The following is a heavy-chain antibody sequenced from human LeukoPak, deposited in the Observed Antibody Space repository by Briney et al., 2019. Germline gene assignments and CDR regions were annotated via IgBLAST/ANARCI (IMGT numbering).Heavy chain of an antibody. V-gene: IGHV1-2*02. CDR3: ARGTYYDFWSGYRTDNWFDP. D-gene: IGHD3-3*01. J-gene: IGHJ5*02. CDR1: GYTFTGYY. CDR2: INPNSGGT. Sequence: ASVKVSCKASGYTFTGYYMHWVRQAPGQGLEWMGWINPNSGGTNYAQKFQGRVTMTRDTSISTAYMELSRLRSDDTAVYYCARGTYYDFWSGYRTDNWFDPWGQGTLVTVSS.